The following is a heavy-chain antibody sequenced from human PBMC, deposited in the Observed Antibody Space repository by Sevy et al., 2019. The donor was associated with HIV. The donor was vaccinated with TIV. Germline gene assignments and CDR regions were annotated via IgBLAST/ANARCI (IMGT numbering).Heavy chain of an antibody. CDR2: ISSSGYTI. CDR1: EFTFSDYY. D-gene: IGHD7-27*01. J-gene: IGHJ6*03. V-gene: IGHV3-11*01. Sequence: GGSLRLSCTGSEFTFSDYYMSWIRQTPGKGLEWVSYISSSGYTIYYADSVKGRFTISRDNAKNSVYLQMNSLRAEDKAVYYCARRKGIHNWGGDRYYYMDVWGKGTTVTVSS. CDR3: ARRKGIHNWGGDRYYYMDV.